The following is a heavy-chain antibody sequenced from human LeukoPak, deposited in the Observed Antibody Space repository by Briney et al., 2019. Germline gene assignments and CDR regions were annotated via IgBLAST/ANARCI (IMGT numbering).Heavy chain of an antibody. V-gene: IGHV4-59*08. CDR1: GDSISRYY. Sequence: SETLSLTCTVSGDSISRYYWSWIRQPPGKGLEWIGYIHYSGSTKYNASLKSRVTISLDTSKNQFSLKLSSVTAADTAVYSCARQSGGGYTSGVFDIWGQGTMVTVSS. CDR2: IHYSGST. D-gene: IGHD5-24*01. CDR3: ARQSGGGYTSGVFDI. J-gene: IGHJ3*02.